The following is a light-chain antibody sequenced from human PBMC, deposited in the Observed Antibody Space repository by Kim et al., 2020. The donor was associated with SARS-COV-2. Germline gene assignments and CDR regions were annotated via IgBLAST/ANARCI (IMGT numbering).Light chain of an antibody. J-gene: IGLJ3*02. CDR2: DNN. CDR1: SSNIGNSY. V-gene: IGLV1-51*01. CDR3: GTWDSRLSAWV. Sequence: GQKGTISCSGSSSNIGNSYVSWYQQFPGTAPKLLIFDNNERPSGSPDRFSGSKSGTSATLGITGLQAGDEADYYCGTWDSRLSAWVFGGGTKVTVL.